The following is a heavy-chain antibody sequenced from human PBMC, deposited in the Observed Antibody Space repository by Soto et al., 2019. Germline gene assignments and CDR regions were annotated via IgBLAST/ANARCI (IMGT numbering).Heavy chain of an antibody. CDR1: GFTFSSYA. V-gene: IGHV3-30-3*01. Sequence: QVQLVESGGGVVQPGRSLRLSCAASGFTFSSYAMHWVRQAPGKGLEWVAVISYDGSNKYYADSVKGRFTISRDNSKNTMYMQMNRLRAEVTAVYYCARDYYRFNSGDGFSMDVWGQGATVTVSS. CDR2: ISYDGSNK. CDR3: ARDYYRFNSGDGFSMDV. J-gene: IGHJ6*02. D-gene: IGHD5-12*01.